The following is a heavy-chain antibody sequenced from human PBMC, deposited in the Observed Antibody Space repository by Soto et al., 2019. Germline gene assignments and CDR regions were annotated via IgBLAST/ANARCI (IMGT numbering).Heavy chain of an antibody. CDR3: ARDGTAAARDAFDI. CDR1: GFTFSSYG. D-gene: IGHD6-13*01. J-gene: IGHJ3*02. CDR2: IWYDGSNK. V-gene: IGHV3-33*08. Sequence: HPGGSLRLSCAASGFTFSSYGMHWVRQAPGKGLEWVAVIWYDGSNKYYADSVKGRFTISRDNSKNTLYLQMNSLRAEDTAVYYCARDGTAAARDAFDIWGQGTMVTV.